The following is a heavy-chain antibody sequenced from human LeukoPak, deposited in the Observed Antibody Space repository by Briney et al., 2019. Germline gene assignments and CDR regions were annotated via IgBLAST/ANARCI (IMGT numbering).Heavy chain of an antibody. CDR1: GFTFNIYG. D-gene: IGHD3-3*01. J-gene: IGHJ4*02. V-gene: IGHV3-23*01. CDR3: AKNWGGYFNTFDY. CDR2: ISGSGGTT. Sequence: GGSLRLSCVASGFTFNIYGMSWVRQAPGKGLEWVSAISGSGGTTYYGDSVKGRFTISRDNSKNTLYLQMNSLRAEDTALFYCAKNWGGYFNTFDYWGQGTLVNVSS.